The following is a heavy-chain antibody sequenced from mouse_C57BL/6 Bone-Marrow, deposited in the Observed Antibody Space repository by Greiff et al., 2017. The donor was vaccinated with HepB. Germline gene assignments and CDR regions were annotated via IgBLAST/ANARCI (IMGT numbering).Heavy chain of an antibody. CDR3: ARVGGYYPYYYAMDY. CDR1: GYSITSGYY. D-gene: IGHD2-3*01. V-gene: IGHV3-6*01. CDR2: ISYDGSN. Sequence: EVQLQESGPGLVKPSQSLSLTCSVTGYSITSGYYWNWIRQFPGNKLEWMGYISYDGSNNYNPSLKNRISITRDTSKNQFFLKLNSVTTEDTATYYCARVGGYYPYYYAMDYWGQGTSVTVSS. J-gene: IGHJ4*01.